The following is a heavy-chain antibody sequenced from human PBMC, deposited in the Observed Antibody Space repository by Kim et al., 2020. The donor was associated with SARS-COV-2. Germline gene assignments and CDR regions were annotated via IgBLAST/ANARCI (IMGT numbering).Heavy chain of an antibody. CDR1: GGSISSTSSY. J-gene: IGHJ4*02. Sequence: SETLSLTCTVSGGSISSTSSYWTWIRQPPGKGLEWIVTVVYSGTTYQNPSLKSRVTISVDTSTNQFSLEVTSLTAADSAVYYCARRNYPYYFDFWGQGT. CDR3: ARRNYPYYFDF. CDR2: VVYSGTT. D-gene: IGHD4-4*01. V-gene: IGHV4-39*01.